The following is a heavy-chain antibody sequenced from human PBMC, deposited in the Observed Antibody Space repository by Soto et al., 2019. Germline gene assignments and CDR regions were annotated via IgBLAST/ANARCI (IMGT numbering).Heavy chain of an antibody. J-gene: IGHJ4*02. CDR3: AKPPGWFGELYCFDY. CDR1: GFTFSSYG. Sequence: SGGSLRLSCAASGFTFSSYGMHWVRQAPGKGLEWVAVISYDGSNKYYADSVKGRFTISRDNSKNTLYLQMNSLRAEDTAVYYCAKPPGWFGELYCFDYWGQGTLVTVSS. V-gene: IGHV3-30*18. CDR2: ISYDGSNK. D-gene: IGHD3-10*01.